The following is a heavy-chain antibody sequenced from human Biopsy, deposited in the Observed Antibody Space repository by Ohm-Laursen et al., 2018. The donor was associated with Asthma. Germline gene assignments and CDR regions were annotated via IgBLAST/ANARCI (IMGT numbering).Heavy chain of an antibody. CDR2: ISYTGSA. J-gene: IGHJ4*02. D-gene: IGHD7-27*01. V-gene: IGHV4-39*01. Sequence: SQTLSLTCTVSGGSMSSSSYYWGWIRQPPGKGLEWMGSISYTGSAYHNPSLKSRVTISEDTPKNHFSLKLSSVTAADTAVYYCARHWDWGSFFDYWGQGTPVTVSS. CDR3: ARHWDWGSFFDY. CDR1: GGSMSSSSYY.